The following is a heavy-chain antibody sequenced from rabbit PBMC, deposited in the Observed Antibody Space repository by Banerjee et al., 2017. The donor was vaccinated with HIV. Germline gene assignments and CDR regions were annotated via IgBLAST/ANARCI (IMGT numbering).Heavy chain of an antibody. CDR3: ARDAL. Sequence: QSLEESGGDLVKPGASLTLTCTASGLDFSSSYWIYWVRQAPGKGLEWIAFIYAGSSGGTYYASWAKGRFTISKTSSTTVTLQMTSLTAADTATYFCARDALWGPGTLVTVS. CDR2: IYAGSSGGT. V-gene: IGHV1S40*01. J-gene: IGHJ4*01. CDR1: GLDFSSSYW.